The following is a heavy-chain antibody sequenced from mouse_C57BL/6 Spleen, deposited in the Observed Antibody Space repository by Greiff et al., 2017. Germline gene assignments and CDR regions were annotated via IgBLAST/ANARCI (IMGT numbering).Heavy chain of an antibody. J-gene: IGHJ2*01. D-gene: IGHD2-4*01. Sequence: EVQLVESGGGLVKPGGSLKLSCAASGFTFSSYTMSWVRQTPEKRLEWVATISGGGGNTYYPASVKGRVTISRDNAKNTLYLQMSSLRSEDTALYYCARQGIKSYFDYWGQGTTLTVSS. CDR1: GFTFSSYT. V-gene: IGHV5-9*01. CDR3: ARQGIKSYFDY. CDR2: ISGGGGNT.